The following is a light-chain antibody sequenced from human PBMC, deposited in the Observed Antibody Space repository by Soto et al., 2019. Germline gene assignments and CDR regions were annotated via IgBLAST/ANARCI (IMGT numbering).Light chain of an antibody. CDR3: QQYNNWPAIT. J-gene: IGKJ5*01. CDR1: QSVRRN. Sequence: SPATLCVSPGGRATLSCRASQSVRRNLAWYQQRPGQPPRLLIYGTSTRATDIPARFSGSGSGTEFTLTISSLQSEDFAVYYCQQYNNWPAITFGQGTRLEIK. V-gene: IGKV3D-15*01. CDR2: GTS.